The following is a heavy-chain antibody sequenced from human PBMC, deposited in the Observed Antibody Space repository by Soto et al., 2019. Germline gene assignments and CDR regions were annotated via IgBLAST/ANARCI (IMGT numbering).Heavy chain of an antibody. D-gene: IGHD3-3*01. CDR2: IYHSGST. V-gene: IGHV4-4*02. CDR3: ARDIPQYHGFWSGYYTYYYYGMDV. J-gene: IGHJ6*02. Sequence: SETLSLTCAVSGGSISSSNWWSWVRQPPGKGLEWIGEIYHSGSTNYNPSLKSRVTISVDKSKNQFSLKLSSVTAADTAVYYCARDIPQYHGFWSGYYTYYYYGMDVWGQGTTVTVSS. CDR1: GGSISSSNW.